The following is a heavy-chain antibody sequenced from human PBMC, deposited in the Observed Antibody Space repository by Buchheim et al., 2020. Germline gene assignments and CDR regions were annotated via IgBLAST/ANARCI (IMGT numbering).Heavy chain of an antibody. J-gene: IGHJ4*02. CDR3: ASSTNWNYEAGVNY. CDR1: GYTFTSYD. D-gene: IGHD1-7*01. CDR2: MNPNSGNT. V-gene: IGHV1-8*01. Sequence: QVQLVQSGAEVKKPGASVKVSCKASGYTFTSYDINWVRQATGQGLEWMGWMNPNSGNTGYAQKFQGRATITADESTSTAYMELSSLRSEDTAVYYCASSTNWNYEAGVNYWGQGTL.